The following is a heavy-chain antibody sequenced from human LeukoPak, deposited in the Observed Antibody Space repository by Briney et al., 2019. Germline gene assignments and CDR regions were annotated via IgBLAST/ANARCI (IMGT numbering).Heavy chain of an antibody. Sequence: SETLSLTCTVSGYSNSSGYYWGWIRQPPGKGLEWIGSIYHSGSTYYNPSLKSRVTISVDTSKNQFSLKLSSVTAADTAVYYCARYWDSAFDIWGQGTMVTVSS. CDR3: ARYWDSAFDI. J-gene: IGHJ3*02. D-gene: IGHD2-8*02. V-gene: IGHV4-38-2*02. CDR2: IYHSGST. CDR1: GYSNSSGYY.